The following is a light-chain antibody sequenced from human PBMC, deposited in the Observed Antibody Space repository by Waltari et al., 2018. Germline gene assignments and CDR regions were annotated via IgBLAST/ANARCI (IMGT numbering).Light chain of an antibody. J-gene: IGKJ1*01. CDR3: MQATPTSWT. V-gene: IGKV2-28*01. CDR2: LGS. Sequence: DIVLTQFPLSLPVTPGEPASISCRSSQSLLHSNGKTALAWYLQKPGQSPQLLIYLGSVRASGVPDRFSGSGSCTDCTLKISRVEAEDVGVYYCMQATPTSWTFGQGTRGEMK. CDR1: QSLLHSNGKTA.